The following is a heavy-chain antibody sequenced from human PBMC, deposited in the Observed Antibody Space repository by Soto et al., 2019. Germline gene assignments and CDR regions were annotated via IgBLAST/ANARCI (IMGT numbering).Heavy chain of an antibody. Sequence: QVQLVESGGGVVQPGRSLRLSCAASGFTFSNYGMHWVRQAPGKGLEWVAAIWYDGTNKYYADSVKGRFTISRDNSKNTLYLQMNSLRAEDTAVYYCAGAGGQPSVWGQGTMVIVSS. CDR2: IWYDGTNK. D-gene: IGHD2-8*02. V-gene: IGHV3-33*01. CDR3: AGAGGQPSV. CDR1: GFTFSNYG. J-gene: IGHJ6*02.